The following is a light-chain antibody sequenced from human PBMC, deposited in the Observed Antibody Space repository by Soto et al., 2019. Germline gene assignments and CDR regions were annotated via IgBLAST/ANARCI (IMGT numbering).Light chain of an antibody. Sequence: DIQMTQSPSSLSASLGHRVTITCRPSQSISTYLSWYQQKPGKAPKLLIYAASTLQSGVPSRFSGSGSGTDFTLTISSLQPEDIATYYCQQSFGIPKTFGQGTKVDIK. CDR2: AAS. CDR1: QSISTY. V-gene: IGKV1-39*01. J-gene: IGKJ1*01. CDR3: QQSFGIPKT.